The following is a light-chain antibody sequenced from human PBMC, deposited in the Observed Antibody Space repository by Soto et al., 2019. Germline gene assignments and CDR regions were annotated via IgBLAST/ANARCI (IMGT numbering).Light chain of an antibody. CDR3: QQGHNWPLT. CDR1: QSISTE. J-gene: IGKJ2*01. Sequence: EIAMTQSPATLSVSPGERATLSCRASQSISTELAWYQQIPGQPPRLLIYSASTRDTGVPPRFTGSGSGSEFTLTISGLQSEDFAIYYCQQGHNWPLTFGQGTRLEI. V-gene: IGKV3-15*01. CDR2: SAS.